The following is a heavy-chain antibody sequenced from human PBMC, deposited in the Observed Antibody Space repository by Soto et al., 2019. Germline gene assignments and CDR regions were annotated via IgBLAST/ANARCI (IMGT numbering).Heavy chain of an antibody. D-gene: IGHD3-10*01. CDR1: GFTFSSYC. CDR2: IWYDGRNK. Sequence: GGSLRLSCAASGFTFSSYCMHWVRQAPGKGLEWVAVIWYDGRNKYYADSVKGRFTISRDNSKNTLYLQMNSLRAEDTAVYYCARDAGWFGESNYNYFDYWGQGTLVTVSS. J-gene: IGHJ4*02. V-gene: IGHV3-33*01. CDR3: ARDAGWFGESNYNYFDY.